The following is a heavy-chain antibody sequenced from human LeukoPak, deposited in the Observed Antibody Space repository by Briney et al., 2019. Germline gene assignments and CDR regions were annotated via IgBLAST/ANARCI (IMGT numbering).Heavy chain of an antibody. J-gene: IGHJ2*01. Sequence: PSETLSLTCTVSGGSISSYYWSWIRQPPGKGLEWIGYIYYSGSTNYNPSLKSRVTISVDTSKNQFSLKLSSVTAADTAVYYCARQEGLVATIPLGWYFDLWGRGTLVTASS. CDR1: GGSISSYY. CDR2: IYYSGST. V-gene: IGHV4-59*08. D-gene: IGHD5-12*01. CDR3: ARQEGLVATIPLGWYFDL.